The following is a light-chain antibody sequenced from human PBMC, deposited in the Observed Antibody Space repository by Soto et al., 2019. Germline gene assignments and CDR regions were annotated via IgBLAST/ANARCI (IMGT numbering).Light chain of an antibody. Sequence: EIVLTQSPGTLSLSPGERATLSCRASQSGSSKYLAWYQQKPGQAPRVLIYGTSIRASGVPERFSGGGSGTDFTLTITRLEPEDFAVYYCQQYGNSLFTFGPGTKVDFK. CDR2: GTS. CDR3: QQYGNSLFT. V-gene: IGKV3-20*01. J-gene: IGKJ3*01. CDR1: QSGSSKY.